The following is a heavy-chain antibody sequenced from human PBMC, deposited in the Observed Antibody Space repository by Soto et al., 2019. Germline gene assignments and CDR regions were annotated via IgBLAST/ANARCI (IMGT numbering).Heavy chain of an antibody. D-gene: IGHD4-17*01. Sequence: SETLSLTCSVSGGSVSDKTYYWSWIRQPPGKRLEWIGYVYYSGTTNYNPSLKSRVTISVDLSKNRFSLRLSSVTTADTALYYCARTTAVPNTLRSRYFFDYWGQGTLVTFYS. CDR3: ARTTAVPNTLRSRYFFDY. J-gene: IGHJ4*02. V-gene: IGHV4-61*01. CDR2: VYYSGTT. CDR1: GGSVSDKTYY.